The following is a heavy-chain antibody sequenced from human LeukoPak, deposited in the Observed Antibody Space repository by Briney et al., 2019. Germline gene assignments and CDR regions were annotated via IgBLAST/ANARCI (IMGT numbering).Heavy chain of an antibody. J-gene: IGHJ4*02. CDR1: GFTFSSYG. D-gene: IGHD3-3*01. V-gene: IGHV3-33*06. CDR2: IWYDGSNK. Sequence: GRSLRLSCAASGFTFSSYGMHWVRQAPGKGLEWVAVIWYDGSNKYYADSVKGRFTISRDNSKNTLYLQMNSLRAEDTAVYYCAKDANFWSGYYGIDYWGQGTLVTVSS. CDR3: AKDANFWSGYYGIDY.